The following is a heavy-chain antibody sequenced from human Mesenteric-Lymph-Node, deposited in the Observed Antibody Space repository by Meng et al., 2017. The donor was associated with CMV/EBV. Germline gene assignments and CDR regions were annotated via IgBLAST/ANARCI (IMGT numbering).Heavy chain of an antibody. CDR3: ARDLYLFDY. CDR1: GYTFTSSG. D-gene: IGHD2-8*01. J-gene: IGHJ4*02. Sequence: KVSCKASGYTFTSSGFNWVRQAPGQGLEWMGWITVYNGNTNYAQNFQGRVTMTTDTSTSTAYMELRSLTSDDTAVYYCARDLYLFDYWGQGTLVTVSS. CDR2: ITVYNGNT. V-gene: IGHV1-18*04.